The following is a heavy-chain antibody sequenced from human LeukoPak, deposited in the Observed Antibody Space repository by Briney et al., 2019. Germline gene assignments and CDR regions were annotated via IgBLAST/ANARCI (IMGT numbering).Heavy chain of an antibody. D-gene: IGHD4-23*01. Sequence: SQTLSLTCTVSGASINSVDYYWGWIRQPPGRGLEWIGYISSSGSTFYSPSLKSRLTISVDTSKNQCSLSLRSVTAADTAMYYCARDQLPYGMDVWGRGTTVTVSS. CDR1: GASINSVDYY. V-gene: IGHV4-30-4*01. CDR3: ARDQLPYGMDV. CDR2: ISSSGST. J-gene: IGHJ6*02.